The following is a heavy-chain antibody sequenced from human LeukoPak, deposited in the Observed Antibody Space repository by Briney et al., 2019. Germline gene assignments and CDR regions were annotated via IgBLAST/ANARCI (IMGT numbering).Heavy chain of an antibody. Sequence: PSETLSLTCAVSGGSISSSNWWSWVRQPPGKGLEWIGEINHSGSTNYNPSLKSRVTISVDTSKNQFSLKLSSVTAADTAVYYCARGRRGYSYGLFADYWGQGTLVTVSS. J-gene: IGHJ4*02. D-gene: IGHD5-18*01. CDR1: GGSISSSNW. CDR2: INHSGST. V-gene: IGHV4-4*02. CDR3: ARGRRGYSYGLFADY.